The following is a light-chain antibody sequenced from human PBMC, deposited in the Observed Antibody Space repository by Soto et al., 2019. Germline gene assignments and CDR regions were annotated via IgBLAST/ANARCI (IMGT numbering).Light chain of an antibody. CDR3: FSCTTTSTHV. V-gene: IGLV2-14*03. CDR2: DVT. Sequence: AVAQPTSVSRCHGRPITLPGPSPAVDIGAYDYVSWFQQHPGKAPNLMISDVTNRPSGVSTRFSGSKSGNTAYLIISGIQVEDEAEYFCFSCTTTSTHVFGTGTKV. J-gene: IGLJ1*01. CDR1: AVDIGAYDY.